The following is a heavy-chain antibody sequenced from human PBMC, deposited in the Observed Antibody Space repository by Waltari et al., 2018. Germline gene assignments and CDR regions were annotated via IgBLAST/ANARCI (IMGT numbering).Heavy chain of an antibody. CDR2: IYWNDDK. CDR3: AHTEQFAPAVWIGP. D-gene: IGHD6-19*01. CDR1: GFSLSTNGVG. J-gene: IGHJ5*02. V-gene: IGHV2-5*01. Sequence: QITFKESGPTLVKPTQTLTLTCTCSGFSLSTNGVGVGWLRQPPGKALEWLANIYWNDDKRYSPSLKSRLTITKDTSKNQVVLTMTNVDPVDTATYFCAHTEQFAPAVWIGPWGQGTLVAVSS.